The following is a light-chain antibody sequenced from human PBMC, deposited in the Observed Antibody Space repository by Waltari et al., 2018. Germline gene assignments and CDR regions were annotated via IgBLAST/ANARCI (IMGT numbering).Light chain of an antibody. CDR2: LTSDGSH. CDR1: SGHSSYA. V-gene: IGLV4-69*01. J-gene: IGLJ3*02. Sequence: QLVLTQSPSASASLGASVKLTCTLSSGHSSYASAWHQQQPTKGPRYLMKLTSDGSHSKEDGIPDRFSGSSSGAERYLTISSLQSEDEADYYCQTWGTGIRVFGGGTKLTVL. CDR3: QTWGTGIRV.